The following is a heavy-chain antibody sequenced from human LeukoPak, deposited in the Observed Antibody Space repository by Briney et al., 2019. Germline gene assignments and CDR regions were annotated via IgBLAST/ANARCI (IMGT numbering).Heavy chain of an antibody. V-gene: IGHV1-18*01. Sequence: GASVKVSCKASGYTFTSYGISWVRQAPGQGLEWMGWISAYNGNTNYAQKLQGRVTMTTDTSTSTAYMELRSLRSDDTAVYYCARDGYYDFWSGYYGTVKNNWFDPWGQGTLVTVSS. J-gene: IGHJ5*02. CDR2: ISAYNGNT. CDR3: ARDGYYDFWSGYYGTVKNNWFDP. CDR1: GYTFTSYG. D-gene: IGHD3-3*01.